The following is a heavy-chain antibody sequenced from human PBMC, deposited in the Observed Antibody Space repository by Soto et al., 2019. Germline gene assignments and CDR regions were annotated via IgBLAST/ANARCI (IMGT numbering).Heavy chain of an antibody. D-gene: IGHD4-17*01. CDR2: ISGRGGDT. J-gene: IGHJ4*02. V-gene: IGHV3-23*01. Sequence: GGSLRLSCAASGFSFSSYAMGWVRQAPGKGLEWVSIISGRGGDTYDADTVKGRFTISRDNSKDTLYFQMISLRAEDTAVYYCARVRYGDYIDYWGQGT. CDR3: ARVRYGDYIDY. CDR1: GFSFSSYA.